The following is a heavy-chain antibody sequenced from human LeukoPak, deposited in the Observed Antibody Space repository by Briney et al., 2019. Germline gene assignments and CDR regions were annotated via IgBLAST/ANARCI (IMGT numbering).Heavy chain of an antibody. CDR1: GFTFSSYW. CDR3: ARDTDTVTTILDY. D-gene: IGHD4-17*01. Sequence: GGSLRLSGAASGFTFSSYWMHWVRQAPGKGLVWVSRINSDGSSTSYADSVKGRFTISRDSAKNTLYLQMNSLRAEDTAVYYCARDTDTVTTILDYWGQGTLVTVSS. V-gene: IGHV3-74*01. J-gene: IGHJ4*02. CDR2: INSDGSST.